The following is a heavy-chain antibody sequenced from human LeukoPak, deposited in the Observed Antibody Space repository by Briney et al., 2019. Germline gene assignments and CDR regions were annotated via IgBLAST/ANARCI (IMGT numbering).Heavy chain of an antibody. Sequence: SETLSLTCAVYGGSFSGYYWSWIRQPPGKGLEWIGEINHSGSTNYNPSLKSLVTISVDTSKNQFSLKLSSVTAADTAVYYCARGDFWYAFDIWGQGTMVTVSS. D-gene: IGHD3-3*01. V-gene: IGHV4-34*01. J-gene: IGHJ3*02. CDR2: INHSGST. CDR3: ARGDFWYAFDI. CDR1: GGSFSGYY.